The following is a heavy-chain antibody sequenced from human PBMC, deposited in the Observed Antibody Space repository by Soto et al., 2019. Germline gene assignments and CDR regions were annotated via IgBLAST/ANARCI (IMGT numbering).Heavy chain of an antibody. J-gene: IGHJ3*02. CDR1: GFIFSDYA. CDR2: MGGANGDT. D-gene: IGHD2-15*01. V-gene: IGHV3-23*01. CDR3: AKDGVDHNSVWDPFDI. Sequence: PGGSLRLSCAASGFIFSDYAMSWVRQAPGKGLEWVAGMGGANGDTYYAESVRGRFAIFRDNSKSTLFLQLNSLRAEDTAVYFCAKDGVDHNSVWDPFDIWGQGTLVT.